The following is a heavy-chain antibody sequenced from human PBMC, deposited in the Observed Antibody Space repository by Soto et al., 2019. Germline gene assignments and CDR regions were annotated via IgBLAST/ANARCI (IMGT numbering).Heavy chain of an antibody. CDR2: IWTSGST. J-gene: IGHJ3*01. D-gene: IGHD3-16*01. CDR3: ATRPLLRGAP. V-gene: IGHV3-53*01. CDR1: GFTFSSND. Sequence: EVQLVESGGGWIQPGGSLRLSCEASGFTFSSNDMNWVRQAPGKGLEWVSLIWTSGSTAYADSVKGRFPISRDNSKSALYLHMSSLRAEDTAVYYCATRPLLRGAPWGQGTMVTVSS.